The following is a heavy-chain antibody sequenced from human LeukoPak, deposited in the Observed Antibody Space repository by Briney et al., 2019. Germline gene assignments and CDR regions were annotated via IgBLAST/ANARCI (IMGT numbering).Heavy chain of an antibody. Sequence: GGSLRLSCAASGFTFSNYAMFWVRQAPGKGLEWVSGISGGGSPYYADYVKGRFTISRDNAKNSLYLQMNSLRAEDTAMYYCARAYCSGGSCYGDPWGQGTLVTVSS. CDR2: ISGGGSP. D-gene: IGHD2-15*01. J-gene: IGHJ5*02. CDR3: ARAYCSGGSCYGDP. V-gene: IGHV3-23*01. CDR1: GFTFSNYA.